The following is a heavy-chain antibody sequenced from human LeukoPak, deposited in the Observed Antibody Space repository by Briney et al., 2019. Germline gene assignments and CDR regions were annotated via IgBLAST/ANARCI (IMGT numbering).Heavy chain of an antibody. CDR1: GFTVSSSY. J-gene: IGHJ4*02. V-gene: IGHV3-66*01. D-gene: IGHD4-17*01. CDR2: IYSDGST. Sequence: GGSLGLSCAASGFTVSSSYMSWVRQAPGKGLEWVSIIYSDGSTYDADSVKGRFTISRDNSKDTLYLQMNSLRVEDTAVYYCARGPYGDAPFDYWGQGTLVTVSS. CDR3: ARGPYGDAPFDY.